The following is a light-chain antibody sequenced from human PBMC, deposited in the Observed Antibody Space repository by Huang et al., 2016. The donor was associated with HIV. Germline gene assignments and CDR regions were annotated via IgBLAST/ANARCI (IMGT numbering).Light chain of an antibody. V-gene: IGKV3-15*01. CDR3: QQYNNWPPWT. J-gene: IGKJ1*01. Sequence: EVVMTQSPVTLSVSPGERATLSCGASQSVNNKLAWFQQKPGQAPRLLIHDASIRATGIPDRFSGSGSGTEFTLTISSLQSEDFAVYYCQQYNNWPPWTFGQGTKVEIK. CDR1: QSVNNK. CDR2: DAS.